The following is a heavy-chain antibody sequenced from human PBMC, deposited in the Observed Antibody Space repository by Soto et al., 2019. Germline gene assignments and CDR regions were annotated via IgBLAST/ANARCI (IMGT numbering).Heavy chain of an antibody. CDR3: ARVPASLDP. CDR2: LNTNSGRT. J-gene: IGHJ5*02. CDR1: GYSLTSYF. V-gene: IGHV1-8*01. Sequence: ASMKVFRKTSGYSLTSYFFSWVRQAAGQGLEWMGWLNTNSGRTGYAQKFQGRVTMTMDTSSSTAYMELNSLRSDDTAVYYCARVPASLDPWGQGTLVTVSS.